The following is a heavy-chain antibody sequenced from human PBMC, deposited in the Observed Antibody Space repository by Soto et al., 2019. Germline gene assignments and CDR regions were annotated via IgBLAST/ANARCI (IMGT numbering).Heavy chain of an antibody. J-gene: IGHJ4*02. CDR1: GFTFSSYG. V-gene: IGHV3-33*01. CDR3: ARTYYDFWSGYYPLRY. Sequence: QVQLVESGGCVVQPGRSLRLSCAASGFTFSSYGMHWVSQAPGKGLEWVAVIWYDGSNKYYADSVKGRFTISRDNSKNTLYLQMNSLRAEDTAVYYCARTYYDFWSGYYPLRYWGQGTLVTVSS. D-gene: IGHD3-3*01. CDR2: IWYDGSNK.